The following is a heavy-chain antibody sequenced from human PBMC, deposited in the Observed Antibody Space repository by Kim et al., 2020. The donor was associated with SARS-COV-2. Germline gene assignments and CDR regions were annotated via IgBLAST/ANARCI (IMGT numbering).Heavy chain of an antibody. CDR1: GFTFSTYA. Sequence: GGSLRLSCAASGFTFSTYAMSWVRQAPGKGLEWVSTISGTGGSTFYADSVKGRFTISRDNSKNTLYLQMNSLRAEDTAVYYCAKEQNAYGSKYYFDYWGQGTLVTVSS. CDR3: AKEQNAYGSKYYFDY. D-gene: IGHD4-17*01. CDR2: ISGTGGST. J-gene: IGHJ4*02. V-gene: IGHV3-23*01.